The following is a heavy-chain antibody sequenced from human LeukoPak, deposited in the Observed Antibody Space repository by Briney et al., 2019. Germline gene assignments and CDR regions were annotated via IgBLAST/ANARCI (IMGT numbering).Heavy chain of an antibody. D-gene: IGHD4-17*01. CDR3: ARNDYGDYGGDY. V-gene: IGHV1-2*02. CDR2: INPNSGGT. Sequence: GASVKVSCKASGYTFTGYYMHWVRQAPGQGLEWMGWINPNSGGTNYAQKFQGRVAMTRDTSISTAYMELSRLRSDDTAVYYCARNDYGDYGGDYWGQGTLVTVSS. CDR1: GYTFTGYY. J-gene: IGHJ4*02.